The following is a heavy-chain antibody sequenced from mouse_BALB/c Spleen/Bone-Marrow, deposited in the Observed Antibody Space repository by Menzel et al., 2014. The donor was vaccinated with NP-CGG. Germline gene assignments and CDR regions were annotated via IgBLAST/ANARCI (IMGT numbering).Heavy chain of an antibody. Sequence: EAKLLVSGGGLVQPGGSRKLSCAASGFTFSDYGMAWVRQAPGQGHEWVAFISNLASSIYYADTVTGRLTSSREKAKNHLYPEMSSLRAEDTEMYDGARDDGYPGGFAYWGQGTLVTVSA. CDR1: GFTFSDYG. D-gene: IGHD2-3*01. CDR2: ISNLASSI. CDR3: ARDDGYPGGFAY. V-gene: IGHV5-15*02. J-gene: IGHJ3*01.